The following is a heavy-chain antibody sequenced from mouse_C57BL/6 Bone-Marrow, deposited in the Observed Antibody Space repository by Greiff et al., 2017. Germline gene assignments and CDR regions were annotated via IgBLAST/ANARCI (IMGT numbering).Heavy chain of an antibody. CDR1: GFNIKDYY. Sequence: VQLKQSGAELVRPGASVKLSCTASGFNIKDYYMHWVKQRPEQGLEWIGRIDPEDGDTEYAPKFQGKATMTADTSSNTAYLQLSSLTSEDTAVYYCTTPPPSLCSNFNYYAMDYWGQGTSVTVSS. J-gene: IGHJ4*01. V-gene: IGHV14-1*01. CDR3: TTPPPSLCSNFNYYAMDY. D-gene: IGHD1-2*01. CDR2: IDPEDGDT.